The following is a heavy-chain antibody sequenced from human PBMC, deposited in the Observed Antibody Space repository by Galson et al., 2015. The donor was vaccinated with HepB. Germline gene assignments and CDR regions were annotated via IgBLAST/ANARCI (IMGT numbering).Heavy chain of an antibody. CDR1: GFTFSSYW. V-gene: IGHV3-7*01. Sequence: SLRLSCAASGFTFSSYWMSWVRQAPGKGLEWVANIKQDGSEKYYVDSVKGRFTISRDNAKNSLYLQMNSLRTEDTAVYYCARGLAHVNWFDPWGQGTLVTVSS. CDR3: ARGLAHVNWFDP. J-gene: IGHJ5*02. D-gene: IGHD3-3*02. CDR2: IKQDGSEK.